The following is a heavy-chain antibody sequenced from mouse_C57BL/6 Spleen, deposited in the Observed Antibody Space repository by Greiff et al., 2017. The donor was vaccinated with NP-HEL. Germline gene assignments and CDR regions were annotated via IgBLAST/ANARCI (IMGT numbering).Heavy chain of an antibody. CDR2: IDPSDSET. Sequence: QVHVKQPGAELVRPGSSVKLSCKASGYTFTSYWMHWVKQRPIQGLEWIGNIDPSDSETHYNQKFKDKATLTVDKSSSTAYMQLSSLTSEDSAVYYCARGQAYYGFDYWGQGTTLTVSA. D-gene: IGHD1-1*01. CDR1: GYTFTSYW. V-gene: IGHV1-52*01. CDR3: ARGQAYYGFDY. J-gene: IGHJ2*01.